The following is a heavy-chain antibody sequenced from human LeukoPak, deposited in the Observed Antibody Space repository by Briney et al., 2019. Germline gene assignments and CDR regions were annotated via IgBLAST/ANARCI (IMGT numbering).Heavy chain of an antibody. J-gene: IGHJ6*02. D-gene: IGHD6-19*01. V-gene: IGHV3-30*18. CDR1: GFTFSSYG. CDR2: ISYDGSNK. Sequence: GGSLRLSCAASGFTFSSYGMHWVRQAPGKGLEWVAVISYDGSNKYYADSVKGRFTISRDNSKNTLYLQMNSLRAEDTAVYYCAKDLGYSRGWYVHYYYGMDVWGQGTTVTVSS. CDR3: AKDLGYSRGWYVHYYYGMDV.